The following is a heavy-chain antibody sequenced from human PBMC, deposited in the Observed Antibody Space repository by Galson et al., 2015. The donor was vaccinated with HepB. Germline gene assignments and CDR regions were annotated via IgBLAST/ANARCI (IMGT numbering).Heavy chain of an antibody. J-gene: IGHJ3*02. Sequence: SLRLSCAASGFTFSSYAMSWVRQAPGKGLEWVSAISGSGGSTYYADSVKGRFTISRDNSKNTQYLQMNSLRAEDTAVYYCARVLYGDYPYDAFDIWGQGTMVTVSS. D-gene: IGHD4-17*01. CDR2: ISGSGGST. CDR1: GFTFSSYA. V-gene: IGHV3-23*01. CDR3: ARVLYGDYPYDAFDI.